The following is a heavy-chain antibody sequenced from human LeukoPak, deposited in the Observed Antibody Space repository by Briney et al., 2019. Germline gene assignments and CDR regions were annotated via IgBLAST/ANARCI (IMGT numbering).Heavy chain of an antibody. Sequence: GGFLRLSCAASGFTFSDSYMSWIRQAPGKGLEWVSYISTGSIYKKYADSVQGRFTISRDNAKNSLYLQMNSLRVDDTAVYYCARVSPDSSSWYGTYYFDYWGQGTLVTVSS. J-gene: IGHJ4*02. V-gene: IGHV3-11*06. D-gene: IGHD6-13*01. CDR3: ARVSPDSSSWYGTYYFDY. CDR1: GFTFSDSY. CDR2: ISTGSIYK.